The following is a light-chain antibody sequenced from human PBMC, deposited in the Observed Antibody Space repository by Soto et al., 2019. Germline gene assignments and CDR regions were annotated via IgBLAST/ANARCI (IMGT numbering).Light chain of an antibody. CDR1: SSDVGSDNL. CDR3: CSYAGSHVV. CDR2: EGS. Sequence: QSALTQPASVSGSPGQSITISCTGTSSDVGSDNLVYWYQQHPGKAPKLLIYEGSKRPSGVSNRFSGSKSGNTASLTISGLQAEDEDDYYCCSYAGSHVVFGGGTKLTVL. V-gene: IGLV2-23*01. J-gene: IGLJ2*01.